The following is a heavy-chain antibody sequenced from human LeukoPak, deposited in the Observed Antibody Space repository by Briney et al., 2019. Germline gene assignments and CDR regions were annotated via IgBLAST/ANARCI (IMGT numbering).Heavy chain of an antibody. Sequence: GGSLRLSCAASGFTLSSYAMSWVRQAPGKGLEWVSAISDTGNTYHADSVKGRFTISRDSSKNTLFLQMNRLRPEDAAVYYCAKDSRSLAAAGEVDYWGQGTLVTVSS. J-gene: IGHJ4*02. CDR3: AKDSRSLAAAGEVDY. CDR1: GFTLSSYA. V-gene: IGHV3-23*01. CDR2: ISDTGNT. D-gene: IGHD6-13*01.